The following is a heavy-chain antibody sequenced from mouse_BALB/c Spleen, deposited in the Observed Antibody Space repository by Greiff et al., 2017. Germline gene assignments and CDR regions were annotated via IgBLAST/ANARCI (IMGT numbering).Heavy chain of an antibody. CDR1: GYTFTSYW. Sequence: VKLVESGAELAKPGASVKMSCKASGYTFTSYWMHWVKQRPGQGLEWIGYINPSTGYTEYNQKFKDKATLTADKSSSTAYMQLSSLTSEDSAVYYCASDGYSSFAYWGQGTLVTVSA. J-gene: IGHJ3*01. V-gene: IGHV1-7*01. CDR3: ASDGYSSFAY. CDR2: INPSTGYT. D-gene: IGHD2-3*01.